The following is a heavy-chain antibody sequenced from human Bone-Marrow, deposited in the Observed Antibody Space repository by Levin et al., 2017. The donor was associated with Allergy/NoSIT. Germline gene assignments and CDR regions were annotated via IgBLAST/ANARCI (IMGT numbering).Heavy chain of an antibody. J-gene: IGHJ4*02. CDR1: GGSISNYY. CDR2: IYYSGST. CDR3: ARMGDTAMVDPFDY. D-gene: IGHD5-18*01. Sequence: PSETLSLTCTVSGGSISNYYWSWIRQPPGKGLEWIGYIYYSGSTNYNPSLKSRVTISVDTSKSQFSLKLTSVTAADTAVYYCARMGDTAMVDPFDYWGQGTLVTVSS. V-gene: IGHV4-59*01.